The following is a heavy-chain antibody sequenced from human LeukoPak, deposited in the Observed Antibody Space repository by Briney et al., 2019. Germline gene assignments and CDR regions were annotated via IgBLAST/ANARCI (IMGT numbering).Heavy chain of an antibody. J-gene: IGHJ4*02. CDR1: GFTFSSYA. D-gene: IGHD6-19*01. CDR3: ARFGDRKYSSGWYSYFDY. Sequence: GSLRLSCAASGFTFSSYAMSWVRQPPGEGLEWIGEINRSGNTNYNPSLKSRVTISVDTSKNQFSLKLSSVTAADTAVYYCARFGDRKYSSGWYSYFDYWGQGTLVTVSS. CDR2: INRSGNT. V-gene: IGHV4-34*01.